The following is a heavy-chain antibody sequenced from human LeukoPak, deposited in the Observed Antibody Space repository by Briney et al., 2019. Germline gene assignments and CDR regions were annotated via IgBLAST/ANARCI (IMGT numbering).Heavy chain of an antibody. D-gene: IGHD1-14*01. V-gene: IGHV4-59*12. CDR2: IYYSGST. J-gene: IGHJ4*02. Sequence: SETLSLTCTVSGGSISSYYWSWIRQPPGKGLEWIGYIYYSGSTNYNPSLKSRVTISVDTSKNQFSLKLSSVTAADTAVYYCARGSPVGNSWGQGTLVTVSS. CDR3: ARGSPVGNS. CDR1: GGSISSYY.